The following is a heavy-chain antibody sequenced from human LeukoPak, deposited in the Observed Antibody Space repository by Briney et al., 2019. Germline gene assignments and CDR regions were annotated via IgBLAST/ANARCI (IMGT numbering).Heavy chain of an antibody. V-gene: IGHV3-15*01. CDR2: MKGKTDGGTT. J-gene: IGHJ6*02. D-gene: IGHD4-17*01. Sequence: GGSLRLSCAASGFTFTNAWMTWVRQAPGKGLEWVGRMKGKTDGGTTDYAAPVKGRFTISRDNAKNSLYLQMNSLRAEDTAVYYCAREPYGDYGPGDMDVWGQGTTVTVS. CDR3: AREPYGDYGPGDMDV. CDR1: GFTFTNAW.